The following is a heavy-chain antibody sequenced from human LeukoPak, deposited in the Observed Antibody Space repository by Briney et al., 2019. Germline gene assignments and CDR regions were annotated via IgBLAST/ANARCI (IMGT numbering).Heavy chain of an antibody. V-gene: IGHV5-51*01. CDR3: ARHMYGSGSFDS. Sequence: GESLKISCKGSGYSFTNYWIGWVRQMPGKGLEWMGIIYPGNSDTTYSPSFEGQVTISADKPISTAYLQWSRLKASDTAMYYCARHMYGSGSFDSWGQGTLLTVSS. D-gene: IGHD6-19*01. J-gene: IGHJ4*02. CDR2: IYPGNSDT. CDR1: GYSFTNYW.